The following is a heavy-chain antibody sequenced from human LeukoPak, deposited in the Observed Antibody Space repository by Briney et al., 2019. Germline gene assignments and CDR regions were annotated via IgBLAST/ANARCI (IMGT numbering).Heavy chain of an antibody. CDR2: TWSDGRSE. V-gene: IGHV3-33*01. J-gene: IGHJ4*02. CDR3: ARDRGNDYFDS. CDR1: GVSLSSHG. Sequence: GGSLRLSCVVSGVSLSSHGMHWVRQAPGKGPKWLTFTWSDGRSEYYADSVKGRFTVSRDNSKNTVYLQINSLRVEDTAVYYCARDRGNDYFDSWGQGTLVTVSS.